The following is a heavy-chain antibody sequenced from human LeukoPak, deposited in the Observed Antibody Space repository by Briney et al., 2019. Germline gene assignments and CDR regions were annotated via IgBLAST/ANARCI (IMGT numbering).Heavy chain of an antibody. CDR1: GDSISSPY. J-gene: IGHJ4*02. D-gene: IGHD4-11*01. CDR2: MDYSGST. CDR3: ARGSDYPYYFDF. Sequence: SETLSLTCSVSGDSISSPYWNWIRQPPGKGLEWIGYMDYSGSTNYNPSLKSRVTISVDTSKNQFSLRLTSVTAADTAVYYCARGSDYPYYFDFWGQGILVTVSS. V-gene: IGHV4-59*11.